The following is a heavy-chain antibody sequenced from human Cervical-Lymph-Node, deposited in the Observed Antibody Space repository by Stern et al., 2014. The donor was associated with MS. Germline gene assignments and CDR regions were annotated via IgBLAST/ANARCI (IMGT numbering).Heavy chain of an antibody. CDR2: IWYDGSNK. Sequence: VQLVESGGGVVQPGRSLRLACAASGFTFSSYGMHWVRQAPDKGLEWEAVIWYDGSNKYYADSVKGRFTNSRDNSKNTLYLQMNSLRAEDTAVYYCARDSSKGGSNYWGQGTLVTVSS. D-gene: IGHD2-2*01. V-gene: IGHV3-33*01. J-gene: IGHJ4*02. CDR1: GFTFSSYG. CDR3: ARDSSKGGSNY.